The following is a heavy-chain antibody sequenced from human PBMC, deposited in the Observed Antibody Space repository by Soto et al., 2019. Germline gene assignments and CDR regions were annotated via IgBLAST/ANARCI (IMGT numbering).Heavy chain of an antibody. Sequence: GGSLRLSCAASGFTFSSYAMSWVRQAPGKGLEWVSAISGSSGSTYYADSVKGRFTISRDNSKNTLYLQMNSLRAEDTAVYYCAKGPALFYYFDYWGQGTLVTVSS. V-gene: IGHV3-23*01. CDR1: GFTFSSYA. J-gene: IGHJ4*02. D-gene: IGHD2-21*01. CDR3: AKGPALFYYFDY. CDR2: ISGSSGST.